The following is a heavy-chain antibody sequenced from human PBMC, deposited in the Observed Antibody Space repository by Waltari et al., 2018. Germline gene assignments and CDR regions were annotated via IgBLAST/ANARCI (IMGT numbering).Heavy chain of an antibody. J-gene: IGHJ6*03. CDR1: GGSISSYY. D-gene: IGHD1-26*01. CDR2: IYTSGRT. Sequence: QVQLQESGPGLVKPSETLSLTCTVSGGSISSYYWSWIRQPAGKGLEWIGRIYTSGRTNYNPSLKSRVTMSVDTSKNQFSLKLSSVTAADTAVYYCARDSRYSGSSPGFYYYYYMDVWGKGTTVTVSS. CDR3: ARDSRYSGSSPGFYYYYYMDV. V-gene: IGHV4-4*07.